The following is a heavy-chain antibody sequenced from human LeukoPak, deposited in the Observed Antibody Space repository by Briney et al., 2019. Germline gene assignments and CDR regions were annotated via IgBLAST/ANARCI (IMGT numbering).Heavy chain of an antibody. CDR2: FDPEDGET. CDR1: GYTLTDLS. Sequence: ASVKVSCRVSGYTLTDLSIHWVRQAPGKGLEWLGGFDPEDGETVYAQKFQGRVTMTRDTSTSTVYMELSSLRSEDTAVYYCATERLVGTTYYGMDVWGQGTTVTVSS. CDR3: ATERLVGTTYYGMDV. V-gene: IGHV1-24*01. J-gene: IGHJ6*02. D-gene: IGHD6-6*01.